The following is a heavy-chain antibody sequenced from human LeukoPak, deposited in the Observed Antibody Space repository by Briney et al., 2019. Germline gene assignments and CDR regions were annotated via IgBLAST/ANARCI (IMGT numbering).Heavy chain of an antibody. Sequence: GGSLRLSCAASGFTFSSYWMSWVRQAPGKGLEWVANIKKDGTEKYYVDSVKGRFTISRDNAKTSLYLQMNSLRAEDTAVYYCARHLSGVTGYTYGRGIDYWGQGTLVTVSS. J-gene: IGHJ4*02. CDR3: ARHLSGVTGYTYGRGIDY. CDR2: IKKDGTEK. V-gene: IGHV3-7*01. D-gene: IGHD5-18*01. CDR1: GFTFSSYW.